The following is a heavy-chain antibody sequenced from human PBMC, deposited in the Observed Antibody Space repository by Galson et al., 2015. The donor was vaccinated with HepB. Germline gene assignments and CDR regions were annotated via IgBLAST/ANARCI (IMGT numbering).Heavy chain of an antibody. V-gene: IGHV1-18*01. Sequence: SVKVSCKASGYTVTSYGISWVRQAPGQGLEWLGWISGYNGNTNYAQKFQVRATLTTDTSTSTVSMELRSLRSDDTAVYYCARDTGIAVPGTVDNWGQGTLVTVSS. CDR2: ISGYNGNT. D-gene: IGHD6-19*01. CDR1: GYTVTSYG. J-gene: IGHJ4*02. CDR3: ARDTGIAVPGTVDN.